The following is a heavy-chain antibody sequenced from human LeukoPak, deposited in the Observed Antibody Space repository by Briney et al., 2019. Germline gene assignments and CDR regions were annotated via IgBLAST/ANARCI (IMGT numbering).Heavy chain of an antibody. CDR3: ATLHRGYYYGMDV. CDR2: INHSGST. J-gene: IGHJ6*02. Sequence: SSETLSLTCAVYGGSFSGYYWSWIRQPPGKGLEGIGEINHSGSTNYNPSLKSRVTISVDTSKNQFSLKLSSVTAADTAVYYCATLHRGYYYGMDVWGQGTTVTVSS. V-gene: IGHV4-34*01. D-gene: IGHD2-21*01. CDR1: GGSFSGYY.